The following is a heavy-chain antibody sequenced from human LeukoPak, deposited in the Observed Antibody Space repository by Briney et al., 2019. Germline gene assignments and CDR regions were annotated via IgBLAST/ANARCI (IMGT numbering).Heavy chain of an antibody. CDR3: TQYGHFDY. V-gene: IGHV3-49*03. CDR2: IRSKAYGGTT. D-gene: IGHD2-2*01. Sequence: GGSLRLSCAASGFSFSTYSMNWFRQAPGKGLEWVGFIRSKAYGGTTEYAASVKGRFTISRDDSKSIAYLQMNSLKTEDTAVYYCTQYGHFDYWGQGTLVTVSS. CDR1: GFSFSTYS. J-gene: IGHJ4*02.